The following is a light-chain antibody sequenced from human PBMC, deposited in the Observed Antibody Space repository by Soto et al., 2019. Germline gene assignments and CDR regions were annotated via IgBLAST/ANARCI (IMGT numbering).Light chain of an antibody. J-gene: IGKJ4*01. CDR3: QQRSNWPLT. Sequence: IAMTQSPATLSVSPVERATLSCMASQSISSKLAWYQKKPGQAPRLLIYDASNRATGIPARLSGSGYGTDFTITISSIETENFAVYYCQQRSNWPLTFGGGTKVDIK. V-gene: IGKV3-11*01. CDR2: DAS. CDR1: QSISSK.